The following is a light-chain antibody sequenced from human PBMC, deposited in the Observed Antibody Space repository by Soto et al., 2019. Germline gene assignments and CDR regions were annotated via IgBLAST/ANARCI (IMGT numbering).Light chain of an antibody. J-gene: IGKJ2*01. CDR2: RAS. CDR3: QQYDAWPYT. V-gene: IGKV3-15*01. CDR1: QSVSSN. Sequence: EKVMTQSPVTLSMSPGERATLSCRASQSVSSNLAWYHQKPGQAPRLLIYRASTRAAGVPARFSGTGSGTEFTLTISSLQPVDFAIYYCQQYDAWPYTFGQGTKLEI.